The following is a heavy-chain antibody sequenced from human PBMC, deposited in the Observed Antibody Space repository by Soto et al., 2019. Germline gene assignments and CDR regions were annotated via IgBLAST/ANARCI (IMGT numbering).Heavy chain of an antibody. Sequence: EVQLVESGGGLVQPGGSLRLSCAAYGFTFSGYSMNWVRQAPGKGLEWVSYISGRSSTIYYADSVKGRFTISRDNAKNSLYLQMSSLRADDTAVYYCARDLPSVTTQVFDYWGQGTLVTVSS. CDR1: GFTFSGYS. CDR3: ARDLPSVTTQVFDY. J-gene: IGHJ4*02. V-gene: IGHV3-48*01. D-gene: IGHD4-17*01. CDR2: ISGRSSTI.